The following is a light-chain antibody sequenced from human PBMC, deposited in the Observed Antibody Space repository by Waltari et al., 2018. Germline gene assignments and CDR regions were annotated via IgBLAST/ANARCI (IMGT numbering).Light chain of an antibody. CDR1: SSDVGCYNL. CDR3: CSYAGRNSWV. Sequence: QSALTQPASVSGSPGQSINIPCTGTSSDVGCYNLVSWYQQHPGKAPELVVDAVISRPAGVSNRFSGSKSWNTASLTVSGLQAEADADYDCCSYAGRNSWVFGGGTKLTVL. J-gene: IGLJ3*02. CDR2: AVI. V-gene: IGLV2-23*02.